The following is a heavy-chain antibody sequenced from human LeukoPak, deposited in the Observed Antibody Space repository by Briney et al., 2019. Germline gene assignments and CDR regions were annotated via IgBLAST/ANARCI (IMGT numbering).Heavy chain of an antibody. D-gene: IGHD6-13*01. Sequence: GGSLRLSCAASGFTFSSYAMSWVRQAQGKGLEWVSAVDGSSYNTYYADSVRGRFTISRDNSENTLYLQMNSLRDDDTAVYYRAKDSAAAGGHDFDFWGQGTLVTVSS. V-gene: IGHV3-23*01. CDR3: AKDSAAAGGHDFDF. CDR2: VDGSSYNT. CDR1: GFTFSSYA. J-gene: IGHJ4*02.